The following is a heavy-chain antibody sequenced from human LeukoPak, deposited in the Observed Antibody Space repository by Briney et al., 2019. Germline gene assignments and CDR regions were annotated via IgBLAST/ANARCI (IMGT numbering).Heavy chain of an antibody. J-gene: IGHJ6*02. V-gene: IGHV1-8*01. Sequence: ASVKVSCKASGYTFTSYDINWVRQATGQGLEWMGWMNPNSGNTGYAQKFQGRVTMTRNTSISTAYMELSSLRSEDTAVYYCARSRAVGQQLVKYYYYYGMDVWGQGTTVTVSS. CDR3: ARSRAVGQQLVKYYYYYGMDV. CDR2: MNPNSGNT. D-gene: IGHD6-13*01. CDR1: GYTFTSYD.